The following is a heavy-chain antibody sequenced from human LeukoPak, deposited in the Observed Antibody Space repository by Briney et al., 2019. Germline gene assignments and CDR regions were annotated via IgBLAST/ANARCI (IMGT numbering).Heavy chain of an antibody. V-gene: IGHV1-2*02. CDR1: GYTFTGYN. CDR3: AREAYGDYVSYYHNGMDV. Sequence: DSLTLSCKASGYTFTGYNMHWVRHAPGQGHEWMGWINPNSGGTNYAQKFQGRVTMTRDTSISTAYMELSRLRSDDTAVYYCAREAYGDYVSYYHNGMDVWGQGTTVTVSS. D-gene: IGHD4-17*01. CDR2: INPNSGGT. J-gene: IGHJ6*01.